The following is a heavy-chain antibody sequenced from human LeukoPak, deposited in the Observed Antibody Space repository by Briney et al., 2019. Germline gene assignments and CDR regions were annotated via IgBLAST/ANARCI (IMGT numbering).Heavy chain of an antibody. Sequence: GASVKVSCKVSGYTLTELSMHWVRQAPGKGLEWMGGFDPEDGETIYAQKFQGRVTMTEDTSTDTAYMELSSLRSEDTAVYYCARGVLTYYDILTGRCNWFDPWGQGTLVTVSS. J-gene: IGHJ5*02. D-gene: IGHD3-9*01. CDR3: ARGVLTYYDILTGRCNWFDP. V-gene: IGHV1-24*01. CDR2: FDPEDGET. CDR1: GYTLTELS.